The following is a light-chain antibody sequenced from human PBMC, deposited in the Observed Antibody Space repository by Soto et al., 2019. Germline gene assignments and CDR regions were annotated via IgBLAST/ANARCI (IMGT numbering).Light chain of an antibody. CDR3: QQRLSWPPLT. CDR2: DAS. Sequence: EIVLTQSPATLSLSPGERATLSCRASQSISRYLAWYQQKPGQAPRLLIHDASNRATGIPARFSGSGSETDFTLTIRSLEPEDFTVYYCQQRLSWPPLTFGGGTKVENK. J-gene: IGKJ4*01. V-gene: IGKV3-11*01. CDR1: QSISRY.